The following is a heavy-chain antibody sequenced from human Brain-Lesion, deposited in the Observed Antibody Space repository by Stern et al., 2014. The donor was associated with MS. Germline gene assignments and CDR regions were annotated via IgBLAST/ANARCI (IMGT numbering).Heavy chain of an antibody. D-gene: IGHD6-19*01. Sequence: EVQLVESGGGLVQPGGSLGLSCAPSEFGLGTYAMSWVRQPPGKGLQGVSVFRGRGGPTYYADSVKGRFTISRDNSKNTLYLQMDSLRADDTAVYYCAKWPHHIAVAGTRYFQHWGQGTLVTVSS. CDR1: EFGLGTYA. J-gene: IGHJ1*01. V-gene: IGHV3-23*04. CDR3: AKWPHHIAVAGTRYFQH. CDR2: FRGRGGPT.